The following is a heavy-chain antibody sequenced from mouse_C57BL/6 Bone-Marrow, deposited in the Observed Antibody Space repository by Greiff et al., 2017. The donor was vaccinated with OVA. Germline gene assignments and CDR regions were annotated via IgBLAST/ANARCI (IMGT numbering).Heavy chain of an antibody. D-gene: IGHD4-1*01. V-gene: IGHV1-72*01. CDR1: GYTFTSYW. Sequence: QVQLQQPGAELVKPGASVKLSCKASGYTFTSYWMHWVKQRPGRGLEWIGRIDPNSGGTKYNEKFKSKATLTVDKPSSTAYMQRSSLTSEDSAVYYGARAITGTLYGYFDVWGTGTTVTVSS. J-gene: IGHJ1*03. CDR3: ARAITGTLYGYFDV. CDR2: IDPNSGGT.